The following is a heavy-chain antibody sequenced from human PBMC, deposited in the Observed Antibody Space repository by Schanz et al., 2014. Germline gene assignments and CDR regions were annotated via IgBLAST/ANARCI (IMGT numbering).Heavy chain of an antibody. Sequence: EVQLVESGGGLVKPGGSLRLSCAASGFTFSNTWMSWVRQAPGKGLEWVSAISGSGGSTYYADSVKGRFTISRDNSKNTLYLQMSSLRAEDTAVYYCAKGGYYSDSSAYYIDYWGQGTLVTVSS. CDR3: AKGGYYSDSSAYYIDY. V-gene: IGHV3-23*04. D-gene: IGHD3-22*01. J-gene: IGHJ4*02. CDR2: ISGSGGST. CDR1: GFTFSNTW.